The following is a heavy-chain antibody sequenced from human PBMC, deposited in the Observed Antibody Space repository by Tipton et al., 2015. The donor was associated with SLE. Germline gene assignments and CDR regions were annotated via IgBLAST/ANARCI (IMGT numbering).Heavy chain of an antibody. J-gene: IGHJ4*02. Sequence: TLSLTCTLSGGSISSGSYYWSWIRQPAGKGLEWIGRLYTSGNTNDNPSLKSRVTISEDTSKQQFSLKLSSLTAADTAAYYCARHAGDYAYFDSWGQGTLVTVSS. V-gene: IGHV4-61*02. D-gene: IGHD4-17*01. CDR3: ARHAGDYAYFDS. CDR2: LYTSGNT. CDR1: GGSISSGSYY.